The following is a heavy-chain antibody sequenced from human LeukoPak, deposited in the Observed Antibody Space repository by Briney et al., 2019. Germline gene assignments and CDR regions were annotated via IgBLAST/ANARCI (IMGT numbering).Heavy chain of an antibody. D-gene: IGHD2-2*01. V-gene: IGHV4-39*01. CDR2: INYSGTT. J-gene: IGHJ4*02. CDR1: GVSISSSGYY. CDR3: ARVDIVIVPSANFDC. Sequence: PSETLSLTCIVSGVSISSSGYYWGWLRQPPGKGLEWIGSINYSGTTYYNPSLRSRVTISVDTSKNQFSLKLSSVTAADTAVYYCARVDIVIVPSANFDCWGQGTLVTVSS.